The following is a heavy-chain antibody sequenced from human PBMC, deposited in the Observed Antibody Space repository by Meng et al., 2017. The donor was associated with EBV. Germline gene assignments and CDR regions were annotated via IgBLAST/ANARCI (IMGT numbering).Heavy chain of an antibody. V-gene: IGHV4-61*01. CDR3: ARGRYYGDYFWFDP. Sequence: QVQLQEPGPRLVVPSETLSLTCTVSGGSVSSGCYYWSWIRQPPGKRLEWIGYIYYSGSTNYNPSLKSRVTISVDTSKNQFSLKLSSVTAADTAVYYCARGRYYGDYFWFDPWGQGTLVTVSS. D-gene: IGHD4-17*01. J-gene: IGHJ5*02. CDR1: GGSVSSGCYY. CDR2: IYYSGST.